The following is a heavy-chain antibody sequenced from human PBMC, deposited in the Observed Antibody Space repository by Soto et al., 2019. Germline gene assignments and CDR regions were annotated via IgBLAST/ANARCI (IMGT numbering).Heavy chain of an antibody. V-gene: IGHV3-15*01. CDR2: IKSKTDGGTT. CDR3: AQARVVVPDDY. J-gene: IGHJ4*02. CDR1: GFTFSNVW. Sequence: GGSLRLSCAASGFTFSNVWMSWVRQAPGKGLEWVGRIKSKTDGGTTDYAAPVKGRFTISRDDSIKTVYLQMNSLKTEDTAVYYCAQARVVVPDDYWGQGTLVTVSS. D-gene: IGHD2-2*01.